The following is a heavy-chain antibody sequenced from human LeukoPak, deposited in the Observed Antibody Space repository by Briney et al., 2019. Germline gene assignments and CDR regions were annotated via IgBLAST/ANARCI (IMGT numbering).Heavy chain of an antibody. V-gene: IGHV3-48*01. CDR3: ASNIIAVAGFDY. CDR1: GFTFSSYS. J-gene: IGHJ4*02. Sequence: PGGSLRLSCSASGFTFSSYSMNWVRQAPGKRLEWISYISSSSSTIYYADSVKGRFTISRDNSKNTLYLQMNSLRAEDTAVYYCASNIIAVAGFDYWGQGTLVTVSS. CDR2: ISSSSSTI. D-gene: IGHD6-19*01.